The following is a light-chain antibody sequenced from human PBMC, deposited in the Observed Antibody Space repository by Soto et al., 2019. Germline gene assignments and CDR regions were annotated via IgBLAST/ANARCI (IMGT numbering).Light chain of an antibody. CDR1: QSISSY. CDR3: QQYNSYSSM. V-gene: IGKV1-5*01. J-gene: IGKJ1*01. CDR2: DAS. Sequence: DIQMTQSPSSLSASVGDRVTITCRASQSISSYLNWYQQKPGKAPKLLIYDASTLESGVPSRFSGSGSGTEFTLTISSLQPDDFATYYCQQYNSYSSMFGHGTKVDIK.